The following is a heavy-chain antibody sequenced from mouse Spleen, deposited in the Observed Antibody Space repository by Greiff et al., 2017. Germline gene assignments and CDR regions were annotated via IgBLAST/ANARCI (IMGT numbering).Heavy chain of an antibody. CDR2: IWAGGST. J-gene: IGHJ3*01. D-gene: IGHD1-1*01. Sequence: QVQLKESGPGLVAPSQSLSITCTVSGFSLTSYGVHWVRQPPGKGLEWLGVIWAGGSTNYNSALMSRLSISKDNSKSQVFFKMNSLQANDTAIYYCARGGELYYGSSYGFAYWGQGTLVTVSA. CDR3: ARGGELYYGSSYGFAY. CDR1: GFSLTSYG. V-gene: IGHV2-9*02.